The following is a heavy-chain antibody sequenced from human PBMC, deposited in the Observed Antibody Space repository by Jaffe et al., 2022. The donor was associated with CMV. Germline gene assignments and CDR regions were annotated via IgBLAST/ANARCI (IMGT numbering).Heavy chain of an antibody. V-gene: IGHV1-2*02. D-gene: IGHD3-10*01. CDR2: INPNSGGT. Sequence: QVQLVQSGAEVKKPGASVKVSCQASGYTLTGNFLHWVRQAPGQGFEWMGWINPNSGGTNSAQKFHGRITMARDTSINTAYMELNRLRSDDTAVYYCARMTGGSTSYIDFWGQGTLVTVSS. J-gene: IGHJ4*02. CDR3: ARMTGGSTSYIDF. CDR1: GYTLTGNF.